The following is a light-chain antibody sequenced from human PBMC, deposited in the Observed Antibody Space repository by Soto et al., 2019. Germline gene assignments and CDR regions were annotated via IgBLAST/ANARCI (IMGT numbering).Light chain of an antibody. V-gene: IGKV3-20*01. CDR3: QQYGSSPPT. CDR2: GTS. CDR1: QSVTNNY. J-gene: IGKJ1*01. Sequence: EIVLTQSPGTLSLSPGERATLSCRASQSVTNNYLAWYQRKPGQPPRLLIYGTSYRSTGIPRRCSGSGSGTDFTLTITRLEQEDFGVYYCQQYGSSPPTFGQGTKVEIK.